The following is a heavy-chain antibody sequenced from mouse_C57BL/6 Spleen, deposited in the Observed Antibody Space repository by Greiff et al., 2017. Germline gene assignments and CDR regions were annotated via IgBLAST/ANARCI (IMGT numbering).Heavy chain of an antibody. CDR1: GYTFTSYW. Sequence: QVQLQQPGAELVRPGSSVQLSCKASGYTFTSYWMHWVKQRPIQGLEWIGNIDPSDSETHYNQKFKDKATLTVDKSSSTAYMQLSSLTSEDSAVYYCARGDYAMDYWGQGTSVTVSS. CDR3: ARGDYAMDY. V-gene: IGHV1-52*01. J-gene: IGHJ4*01. CDR2: IDPSDSET.